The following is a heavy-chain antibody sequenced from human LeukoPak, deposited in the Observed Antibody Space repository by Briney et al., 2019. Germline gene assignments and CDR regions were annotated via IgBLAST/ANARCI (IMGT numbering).Heavy chain of an antibody. V-gene: IGHV3-30-3*01. D-gene: IGHD3-10*01. CDR2: ISYDGINK. Sequence: GRSLRLSCAASGFTFNSYAMHWVRQAPGKGLEWVAVISYDGINKYYADSVKGRFTISRDNSKNTLYLQMSSLRTEDTAVYYCARTYGSGSRPIDYWGQGTLVTVSS. J-gene: IGHJ4*02. CDR3: ARTYGSGSRPIDY. CDR1: GFTFNSYA.